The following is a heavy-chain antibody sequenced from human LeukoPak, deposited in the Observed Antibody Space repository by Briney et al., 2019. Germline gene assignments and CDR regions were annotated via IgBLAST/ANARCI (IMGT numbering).Heavy chain of an antibody. J-gene: IGHJ4*02. D-gene: IGHD6-6*01. CDR3: ARDRAGGAARLPYYFDY. CDR2: IIPIFGTA. V-gene: IGHV1-69*13. Sequence: SVKVSCKASGGTFSSYAISWVRQAPGQGLERMGGIIPIFGTADYAQKFQGRVTITADESTSTAYMELSSLRSEDTAVYYCARDRAGGAARLPYYFDYWGQGTLVTVSS. CDR1: GGTFSSYA.